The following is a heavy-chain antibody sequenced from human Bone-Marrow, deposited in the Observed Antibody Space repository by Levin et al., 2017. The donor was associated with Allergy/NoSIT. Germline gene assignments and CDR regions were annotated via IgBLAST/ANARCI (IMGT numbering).Heavy chain of an antibody. V-gene: IGHV4-34*01. CDR1: GGSFSGYY. Sequence: SQTLSLTCAVYGGSFSGYYWSWLRQPPGKGLEWIGEINHSGSTNYNPSLKSRVTISVDTSKNQFSLKLSSVTAADTAVYYCARAPLMDIVVVVAARMAWDYWGQGTLVTVSS. CDR3: ARAPLMDIVVVVAARMAWDY. D-gene: IGHD2-15*01. CDR2: INHSGST. J-gene: IGHJ4*02.